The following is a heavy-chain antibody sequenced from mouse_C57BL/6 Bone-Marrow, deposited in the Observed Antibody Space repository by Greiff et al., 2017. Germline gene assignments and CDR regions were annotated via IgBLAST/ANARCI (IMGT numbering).Heavy chain of an antibody. D-gene: IGHD2-3*01. Sequence: QVQLQQPGAELVRPGSSVKLSCKASGYTFTSYWMDWVKQRPGQGLEWIGNIYPSDSETHYNQKFKDKATLTVDKSSSTAYMQLSSLTSEDSAVYYCARSDGYLGVDYWGQGTTLTVSS. V-gene: IGHV1-61*01. J-gene: IGHJ2*01. CDR3: ARSDGYLGVDY. CDR1: GYTFTSYW. CDR2: IYPSDSET.